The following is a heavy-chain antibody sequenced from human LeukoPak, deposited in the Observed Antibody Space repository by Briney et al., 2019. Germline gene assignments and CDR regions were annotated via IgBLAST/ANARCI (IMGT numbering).Heavy chain of an antibody. V-gene: IGHV4-34*01. Sequence: SETLSLTCAVYGGSFSGYYWSWIRQPPGKGLEWIEEINHSGSTNYNPSLKSRVTISVDTSKNQFSLKLSSVTAADTAVYYCARCNLECGDVWGQGTTVTVSS. J-gene: IGHJ6*02. CDR3: ARCNLECGDV. CDR2: INHSGST. CDR1: GGSFSGYY. D-gene: IGHD2-21*01.